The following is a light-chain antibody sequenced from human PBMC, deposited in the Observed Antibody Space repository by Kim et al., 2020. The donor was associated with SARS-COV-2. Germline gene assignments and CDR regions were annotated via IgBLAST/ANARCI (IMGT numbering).Light chain of an antibody. J-gene: IGLJ2*01. Sequence: GSPGQTACITCSGEKVVENYVSWYQQRPGQSPVLVIYQDAKRHAGIPERFSGSNSGNTATLTISGTQAMDEADYYCQAWGSSTVVFGGGTQLTVL. CDR2: QDA. CDR3: QAWGSSTVV. V-gene: IGLV3-1*01. CDR1: KVVENY.